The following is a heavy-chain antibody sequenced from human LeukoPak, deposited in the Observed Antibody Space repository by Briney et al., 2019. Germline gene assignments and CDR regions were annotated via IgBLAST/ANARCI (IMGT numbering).Heavy chain of an antibody. CDR3: ARGTLTIFGVDYDYFDY. D-gene: IGHD3-3*01. CDR2: IKQDGSEK. J-gene: IGHJ4*02. V-gene: IGHV3-7*01. CDR1: GFTFSRYW. Sequence: GGSLRLSCAASGFTFSRYWMTWVRQAPGKGLEWVANIKQDGSEKYYVDSVKGRFTISRDNAKNSLYLQMNSLRAEDTAVYYCARGTLTIFGVDYDYFDYWGQGTLVTVSS.